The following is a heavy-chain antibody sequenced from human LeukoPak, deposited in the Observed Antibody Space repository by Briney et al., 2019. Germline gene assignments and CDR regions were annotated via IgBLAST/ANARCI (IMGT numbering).Heavy chain of an antibody. Sequence: SETLSLTCTVSGGSISSYYWSWIRQPAGKGLEWIGRIYTSGSTNYNPSLKSRVTMSVDTSKNQFSLKLSSVTAADTAVYYCARTRIAVAGPNWFDPWGQGTLVTVSP. CDR2: IYTSGST. J-gene: IGHJ5*02. CDR3: ARTRIAVAGPNWFDP. D-gene: IGHD6-19*01. V-gene: IGHV4-4*07. CDR1: GGSISSYY.